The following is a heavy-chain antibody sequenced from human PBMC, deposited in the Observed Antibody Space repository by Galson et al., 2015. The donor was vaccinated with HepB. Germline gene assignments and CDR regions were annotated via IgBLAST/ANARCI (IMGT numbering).Heavy chain of an antibody. D-gene: IGHD2-2*03. CDR3: AKRSPSGYCSSTTCRNYFDY. CDR1: GFTFSNYA. Sequence: SLRLSCAASGFTFSNYAMSWVRQAPGKGLEWVSTISGSGGSTYYADSVKGRFTISRDNSKNTLYLQMNSLRAEDTAVYYCAKRSPSGYCSSTTCRNYFDYWGQGTLVTVSS. V-gene: IGHV3-23*01. J-gene: IGHJ4*02. CDR2: ISGSGGST.